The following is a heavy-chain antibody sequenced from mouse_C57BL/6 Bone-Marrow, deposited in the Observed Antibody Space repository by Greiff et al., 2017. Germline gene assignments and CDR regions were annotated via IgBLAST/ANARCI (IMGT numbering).Heavy chain of an antibody. Sequence: VQLQQSGPGMVKPSQSLSLTCTVTGYSITSGYDWHWIRHFPGNKLEWMGYISYSGRTNYNPSPKSRISITHDTSKNHFFLKLNSVTTEDTATYYCAREGRRNRGVDVWGTGTTVTVSS. D-gene: IGHD6-1*01. CDR1: GYSITSGYD. CDR3: AREGRRNRGVDV. CDR2: ISYSGRT. J-gene: IGHJ1*03. V-gene: IGHV3-1*01.